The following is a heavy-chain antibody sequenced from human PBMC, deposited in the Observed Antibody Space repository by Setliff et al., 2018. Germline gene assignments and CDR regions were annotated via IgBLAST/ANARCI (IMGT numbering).Heavy chain of an antibody. CDR2: FHTGGST. D-gene: IGHD3-3*01. Sequence: SETLSLTCTVSGDSISSGSYYWTWIRQPAGKGLEWIGHFHTGGSTNYNRSLRIRVSISVDTSKNQFSLKLSSVTAADTDTYYCARAGPTVTFFRVLVISWWDPWG. CDR3: ARAGPTVTFFRVLVISWWDP. V-gene: IGHV4-61*09. CDR1: GDSISSGSYY. J-gene: IGHJ5*02.